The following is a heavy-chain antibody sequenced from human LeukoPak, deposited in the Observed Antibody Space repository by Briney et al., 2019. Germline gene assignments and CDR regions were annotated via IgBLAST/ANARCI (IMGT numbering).Heavy chain of an antibody. CDR1: GGSISSSSYY. Sequence: SETLSLTCTVSGGSISSSSYYWGWIRQPPGKGLEWMGSIYYSGSTYYNPSLKSRVTISVDTSKNQFSLKLSSVTAADTAVYYCARSPWGRFDYWGQGTLVTVSS. D-gene: IGHD3-16*01. CDR2: IYYSGST. V-gene: IGHV4-39*01. CDR3: ARSPWGRFDY. J-gene: IGHJ4*02.